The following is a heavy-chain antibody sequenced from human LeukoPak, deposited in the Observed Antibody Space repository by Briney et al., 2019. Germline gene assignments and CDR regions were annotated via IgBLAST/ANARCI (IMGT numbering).Heavy chain of an antibody. CDR1: GYKFIDHW. CDR2: IYPGDSDA. D-gene: IGHD3-3*01. CDR3: ARLVAPGVTRWFDP. V-gene: IGHV5-51*01. J-gene: IGHJ5*02. Sequence: GESLKISCKTSGYKFIDHWIGWVRQMPGKGLEWLAIIYPGDSDARYSPSFQGQFTISADKSITTAYLQWSSLKASDTATYYCARLVAPGVTRWFDPWGQGTPVTVSS.